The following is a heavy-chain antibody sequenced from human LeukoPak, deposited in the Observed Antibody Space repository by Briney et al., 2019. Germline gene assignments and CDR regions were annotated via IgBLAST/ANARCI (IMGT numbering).Heavy chain of an antibody. Sequence: NPSETLSLTCTVSGGSISSGDYYWSWIRQPPGKGLEWIGYIYYSGSTYYNPSLKSRVTISVDTSKNQFSLKLSSVTAADTAVYYCARGPPLYQLNKMPRFDPWGQGTLVTVSS. CDR2: IYYSGST. J-gene: IGHJ5*02. CDR3: ARGPPLYQLNKMPRFDP. V-gene: IGHV4-30-4*01. CDR1: GGSISSGDYY. D-gene: IGHD2-2*01.